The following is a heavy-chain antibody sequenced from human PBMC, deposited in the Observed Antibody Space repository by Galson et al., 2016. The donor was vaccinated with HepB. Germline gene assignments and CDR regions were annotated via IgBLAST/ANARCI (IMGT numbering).Heavy chain of an antibody. D-gene: IGHD2-2*03. CDR1: GGSISSGASY. CDR3: ARGDLDGSCSGSSCFGV. Sequence: TLSLTCTVSGGSISSGASYWSWIRQHPGEGLEWIGYVYSSGNTYYSPSLASRVTMSLDTPKNEFSLKLTSVTAADTAVYYCARGDLDGSCSGSSCFGVWGQGATVTVSS. CDR2: VYSSGNT. V-gene: IGHV4-31*03. J-gene: IGHJ6*02.